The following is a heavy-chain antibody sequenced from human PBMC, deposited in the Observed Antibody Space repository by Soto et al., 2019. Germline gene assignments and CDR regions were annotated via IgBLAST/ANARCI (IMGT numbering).Heavy chain of an antibody. Sequence: SVKVSCKASGGTFSSYAISWVRQAPGQGLEWMGGIIPIFGTANYAQKFQGRVTITADESTSTAYMELSSLRSEDTAVYYCARSDNYDSSGFFFREIDYWGQGTLVTVSS. CDR3: ARSDNYDSSGFFFREIDY. D-gene: IGHD3-22*01. J-gene: IGHJ4*02. CDR1: GGTFSSYA. V-gene: IGHV1-69*13. CDR2: IIPIFGTA.